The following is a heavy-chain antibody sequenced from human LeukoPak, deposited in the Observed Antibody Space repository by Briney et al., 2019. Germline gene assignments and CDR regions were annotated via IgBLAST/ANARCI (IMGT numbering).Heavy chain of an antibody. CDR1: GFTFSKTW. D-gene: IGHD3-3*01. CDR2: IKEDGSAE. V-gene: IGHV3-7*04. Sequence: GGSLRPSCAASGFTFSKTWMSWVRQTPEKGLEWVANIKEDGSAEYYVDSVKGRFTISRDNARNSLYLQMNSLRAEDTAIYYCAKDDDGYYWGQGILVTVSS. CDR3: AKDDDGYY. J-gene: IGHJ4*02.